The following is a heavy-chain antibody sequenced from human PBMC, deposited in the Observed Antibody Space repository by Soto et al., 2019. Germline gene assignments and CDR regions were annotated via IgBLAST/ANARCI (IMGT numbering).Heavy chain of an antibody. Sequence: QLQLQESGPGLVNSSETLSLTCTVSGGSINKSNYFWGWVRQPPGKGLEWIGSILYSGATSYNPSLQSRVTTSVDTSKNQFSLRLNSVTAADTAVYYCARLGWGDGDSDYWGQGTLVTVSS. CDR3: ARLGWGDGDSDY. CDR2: ILYSGAT. J-gene: IGHJ4*01. D-gene: IGHD2-21*01. CDR1: GGSINKSNYF. V-gene: IGHV4-39*01.